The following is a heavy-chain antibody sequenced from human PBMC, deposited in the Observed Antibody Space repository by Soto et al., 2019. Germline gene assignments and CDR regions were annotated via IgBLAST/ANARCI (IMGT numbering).Heavy chain of an antibody. CDR2: IWHHGGNK. D-gene: IGHD1-1*01. CDR3: VSDETQLERRPSYGKDV. J-gene: IGHJ6*02. CDR1: GFTFSHYG. Sequence: QMQLEESGGGVVQPGRSLRLSCVASGFTFSHYGMHWVRQAPGKGLEWVAVIWHHGGNKYYADSEKGRFTISRDNARNTLYLQMDSLRGEDTGVYYCVSDETQLERRPSYGKDVWGRGTTVIVSS. V-gene: IGHV3-33*01.